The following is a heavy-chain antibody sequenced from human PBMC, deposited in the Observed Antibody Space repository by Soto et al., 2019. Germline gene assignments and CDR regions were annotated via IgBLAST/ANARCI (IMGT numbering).Heavy chain of an antibody. J-gene: IGHJ6*02. CDR2: INSGGST. V-gene: IGHV3-66*01. CDR3: AREKYYYGMDV. Sequence: GGSLRLSCAASGFTFSSYAMSWVRQAPGKGLEWVSVINSGGSTDYADSVKGRFTISRDISKNTLYLQMNSLRAEDTAVYYCAREKYYYGMDVWGQGTTVTVSS. CDR1: GFTFSSYA.